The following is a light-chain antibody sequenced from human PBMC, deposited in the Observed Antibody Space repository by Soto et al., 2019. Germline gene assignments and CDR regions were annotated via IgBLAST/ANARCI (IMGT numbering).Light chain of an antibody. CDR3: QQYNSYST. Sequence: DIQMTQSPSTLSASVGDRVTITCRASQSISIWLAWYQQKSGKAPKLLIYKASSLESGVPSRFSGSGSGTEYTLTISSLQPDDFATYYCQQYNSYSTFGQGIKVEIK. CDR2: KAS. V-gene: IGKV1-5*03. CDR1: QSISIW. J-gene: IGKJ1*01.